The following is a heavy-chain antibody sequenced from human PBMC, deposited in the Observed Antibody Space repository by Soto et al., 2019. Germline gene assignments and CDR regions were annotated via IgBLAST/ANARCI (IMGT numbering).Heavy chain of an antibody. V-gene: IGHV4-4*02. D-gene: IGHD1-7*01. CDR3: ASRDPGTSVDY. J-gene: IGHJ4*02. CDR1: GGSFTSNNW. Sequence: PSETLSLSCALSGGSFTSNNWWTWVRQPPGQGLEWIGEIYRTGSTNYNPSLKSRVTISLDKSENQFSLKVTSLTAADPAVYYCASRDPGTSVDYWGQGTLVTVSS. CDR2: IYRTGST.